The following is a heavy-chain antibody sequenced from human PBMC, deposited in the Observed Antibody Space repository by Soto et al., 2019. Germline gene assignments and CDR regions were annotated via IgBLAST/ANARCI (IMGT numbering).Heavy chain of an antibody. CDR3: ARDPGYGSGASFDP. CDR1: GFSVSDNY. CDR2: SYSSGDT. Sequence: EVQLVESGGGLVQPGGSLRLSCAASGFSVSDNYMSWVRQAPGKGLEWISVSYSSGDTYYADSVKGRLTISRDNSRNTLYLQINELRVEATAIYYCARDPGYGSGASFDPWGQGIPVTVSS. J-gene: IGHJ5*02. D-gene: IGHD6-19*01. V-gene: IGHV3-66*01.